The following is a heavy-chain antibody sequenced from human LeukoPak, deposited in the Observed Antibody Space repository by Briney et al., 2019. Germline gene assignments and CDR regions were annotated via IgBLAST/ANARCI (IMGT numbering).Heavy chain of an antibody. CDR2: IIPIFGIA. CDR1: GGTFSSYA. D-gene: IGHD3-10*01. Sequence: SVTVSCKASGGTFSSYAISWVPQAPGQGLEWLGRIIPIFGIANYAQKFQGRVTITADKSTSTAYMELSSLRSEDTAVYYCARDQGFGPTNYYYYGMDVWGQGTTVTVSS. J-gene: IGHJ6*02. CDR3: ARDQGFGPTNYYYYGMDV. V-gene: IGHV1-69*10.